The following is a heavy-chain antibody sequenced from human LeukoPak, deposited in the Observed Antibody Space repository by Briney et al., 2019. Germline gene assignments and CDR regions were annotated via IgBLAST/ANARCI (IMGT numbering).Heavy chain of an antibody. CDR2: IIPSGTT. V-gene: IGHV4-34*01. CDR3: TRGRARRDGYSY. CDR1: GEAFSSYY. Sequence: SETLSVTCPVKGEAFSSYYWSWIRQSPGTGLEWIGEIIPSGTTRYNPSLQSRVTISVDTSKNQFYLNLTSVTDADTAVYYCTRGRARRDGYSYWGQGNAVTVSS. D-gene: IGHD5-24*01. J-gene: IGHJ4*02.